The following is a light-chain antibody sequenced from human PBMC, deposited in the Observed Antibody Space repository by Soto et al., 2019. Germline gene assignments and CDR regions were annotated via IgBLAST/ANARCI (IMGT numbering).Light chain of an antibody. CDR3: QQANSFPWT. Sequence: DIQMTQSPSSLSASVGDRVTITCRASQTISSWLAWYQQKPGKAPKLLIYKASTLKSGAPSRFSGSGSGTDFTLTISGLQPEDLATYYCQQANSFPWTFGQGTKVDIK. CDR2: KAS. V-gene: IGKV1-5*03. J-gene: IGKJ1*01. CDR1: QTISSW.